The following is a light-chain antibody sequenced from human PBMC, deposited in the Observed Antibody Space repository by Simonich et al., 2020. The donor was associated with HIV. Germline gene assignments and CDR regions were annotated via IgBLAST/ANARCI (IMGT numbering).Light chain of an antibody. CDR1: QSIDSS. CDR3: HQSSSLPFT. J-gene: IGKJ3*01. Sequence: EIVLTQSPDFQSVTPKEKVTITCRARQSIDSSLHWYQQKPGQSPKLLIKYAFQSISGVPSRFTGSGSGTDFTLTINSLEAEDATTYYCHQSSSLPFTFGPGTKVDIK. V-gene: IGKV6-21*02. CDR2: YAF.